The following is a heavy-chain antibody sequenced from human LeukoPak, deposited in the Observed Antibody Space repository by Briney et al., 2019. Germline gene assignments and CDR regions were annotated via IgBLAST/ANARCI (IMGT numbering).Heavy chain of an antibody. J-gene: IGHJ4*02. CDR1: GGSISSYY. Sequence: SETLSLTCTGSGGSISSYYWSWIRQPPGKGLEWIGYIYYSGSTNYNPSLKSRVTISVDTSRNQFSLKLSSVTAADTAVYYCARDSGPMTSPDYWGQGTLVTVSS. CDR2: IYYSGST. D-gene: IGHD3-22*01. CDR3: ARDSGPMTSPDY. V-gene: IGHV4-59*01.